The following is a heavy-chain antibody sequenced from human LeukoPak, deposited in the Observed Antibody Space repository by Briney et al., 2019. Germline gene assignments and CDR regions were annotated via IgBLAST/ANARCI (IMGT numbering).Heavy chain of an antibody. V-gene: IGHV1-46*01. J-gene: IGHJ4*02. CDR3: ARGGYYDSSGYSFDY. D-gene: IGHD3-22*01. CDR1: GYTFTSDY. Sequence: ASVRVSCTASGYTFTSDYMHWVRQAPGHGLEWMGIINPSGGSTSYAQKFQGRVTMTRDMATSTVYMELSSLRSEDTAVYYCARGGYYDSSGYSFDYWGQGTLVTVSS. CDR2: INPSGGST.